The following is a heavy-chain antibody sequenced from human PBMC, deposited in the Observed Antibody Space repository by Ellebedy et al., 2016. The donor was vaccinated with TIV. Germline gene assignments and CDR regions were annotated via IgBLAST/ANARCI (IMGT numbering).Heavy chain of an antibody. CDR1: GFTFSNSA. CDR3: TKGAGTIEGYMDV. D-gene: IGHD3-3*01. Sequence: PGGSLRLSCAASGFTFSNSAMYWVRQAPGKGLEWVAVISYHETTKFYANSVKGRFTISRDNSKNTLYLQMNSLTGDDTAVYFCTKGAGTIEGYMDVWGKGTTVTVSS. J-gene: IGHJ6*03. CDR2: ISYHETTK. V-gene: IGHV3-30*04.